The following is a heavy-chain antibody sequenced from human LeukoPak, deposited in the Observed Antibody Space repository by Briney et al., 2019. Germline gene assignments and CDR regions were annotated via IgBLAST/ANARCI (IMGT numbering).Heavy chain of an antibody. V-gene: IGHV4-39*01. D-gene: IGHD2-8*02. Sequence: SETLSLTCTVSGGSISSYYWGWIRQPPGKGLEWIGSIYYSGSTYYNPSLKSRVTISVDTSKNQFSLKLSSATAADTAVYYCARHMVVYAIGDYWGQGTLFTVSS. J-gene: IGHJ4*02. CDR3: ARHMVVYAIGDY. CDR1: GGSISSYY. CDR2: IYYSGST.